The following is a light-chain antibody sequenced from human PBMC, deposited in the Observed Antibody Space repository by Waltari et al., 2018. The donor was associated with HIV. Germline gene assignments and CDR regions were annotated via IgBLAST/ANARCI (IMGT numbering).Light chain of an antibody. Sequence: QSVLTQPPSVSAAPGQKVTISCPGSSSHIGKNFVSWYKQLPGTAPKLLIYDNNKRPSGIPDRFSGSKSGTSATLGITGLQTGDEADYYCGTWDSSLSGVVFGGGTKLTVL. CDR3: GTWDSSLSGVV. V-gene: IGLV1-51*01. CDR2: DNN. CDR1: SSHIGKNF. J-gene: IGLJ3*02.